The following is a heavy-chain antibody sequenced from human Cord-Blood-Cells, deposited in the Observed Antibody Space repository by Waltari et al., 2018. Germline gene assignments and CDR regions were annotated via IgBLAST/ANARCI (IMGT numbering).Heavy chain of an antibody. J-gene: IGHJ4*02. D-gene: IGHD2-2*01. CDR2: INHSGST. CDR1: GASFRGYY. Sequence: QLQLQQWGAGLLLPSDTLSLTCAVSGASFRGYYWSWIRQPPGKGLEWIGEINHSGSTNSYPSLKSRVTLSVDTSKSQFSLKLSSVTAADTAVYYCARMPYWGQGTLVTVSS. V-gene: IGHV4-34*01. CDR3: ARMPY.